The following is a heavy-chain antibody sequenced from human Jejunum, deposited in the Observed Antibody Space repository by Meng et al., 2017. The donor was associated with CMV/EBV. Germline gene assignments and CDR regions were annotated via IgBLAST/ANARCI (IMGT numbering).Heavy chain of an antibody. CDR3: ARMTYSSSPVD. Sequence: HRRPQQARPGLGKPSEPLSLTCIVSGDSISGSTYYWGWIRQPPGKGLEWIGNIYYSGSTYYTPSLKSRVSISVDTSTNQFSLRLSSMTAADTAVYYCARMTYSSSPVDWGQGTLVTVSS. CDR1: GDSISGSTYY. D-gene: IGHD6-6*01. J-gene: IGHJ4*02. V-gene: IGHV4-39*07. CDR2: IYYSGST.